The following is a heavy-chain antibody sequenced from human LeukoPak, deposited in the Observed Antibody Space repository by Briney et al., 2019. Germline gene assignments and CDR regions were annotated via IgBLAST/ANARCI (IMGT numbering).Heavy chain of an antibody. CDR3: ARELVSLGTGYFDF. CDR2: ITGSSTWT. Sequence: PGGSLRHSCEASGFTFRTYGMTWVRQAPGKGLEWVSGITGSSTWTYYADSVRGRFTISRDNSKNTLHLQMNNLTADDTAIYYCARELVSLGTGYFDFWGRGTLVTVSS. J-gene: IGHJ2*01. D-gene: IGHD7-27*01. V-gene: IGHV3-23*01. CDR1: GFTFRTYG.